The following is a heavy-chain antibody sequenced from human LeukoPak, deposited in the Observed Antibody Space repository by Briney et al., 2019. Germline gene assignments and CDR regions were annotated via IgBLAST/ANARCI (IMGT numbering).Heavy chain of an antibody. CDR3: AKFSPYDILTGSKYYFDF. Sequence: SGGSLRLSCAASRFTFSSYAMSWVRQAPGKGLEWVSGISGSGGSTDYADSVKGRFTISRDNSKNTLYLQITSLRAEDTAVYYCAKFSPYDILTGSKYYFDFWGQGALVTVSS. D-gene: IGHD3-9*01. CDR2: ISGSGGST. CDR1: RFTFSSYA. J-gene: IGHJ4*02. V-gene: IGHV3-23*01.